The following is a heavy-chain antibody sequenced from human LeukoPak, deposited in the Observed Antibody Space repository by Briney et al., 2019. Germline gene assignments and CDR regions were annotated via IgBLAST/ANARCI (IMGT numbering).Heavy chain of an antibody. V-gene: IGHV1-2*02. CDR1: GYTFTGYY. J-gene: IGHJ4*02. CDR2: INPNSGGT. Sequence: GASVKVSFKASGYTFTGYYMHWVRQAPGQGLEWMGWINPNSGGTNYAQKFQGRVTMTRDTSISTAYMERSRLRSDDSAVYYCARDAWLVGATNLYYFDYWGQGNLVTVSS. CDR3: ARDAWLVGATNLYYFDY. D-gene: IGHD1-26*01.